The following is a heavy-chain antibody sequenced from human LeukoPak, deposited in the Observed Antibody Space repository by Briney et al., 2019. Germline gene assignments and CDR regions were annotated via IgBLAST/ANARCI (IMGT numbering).Heavy chain of an antibody. D-gene: IGHD2-2*01. CDR1: GYTLTELS. CDR3: ARDQFVGSSTSYYYYGMDV. CDR2: FDPEDGET. Sequence: ASVKVSCKVSGYTLTELSMHWVRQAPGKGLEWMGGFDPEDGETIYAQKFQGRVTMTEDTSTDTAYMELSSLRSEDTAVYYCARDQFVGSSTSYYYYGMDVWGQGTTVTVSS. V-gene: IGHV1-24*01. J-gene: IGHJ6*02.